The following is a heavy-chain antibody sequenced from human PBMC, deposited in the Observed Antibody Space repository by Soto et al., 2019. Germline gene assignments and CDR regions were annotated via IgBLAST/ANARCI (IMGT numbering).Heavy chain of an antibody. J-gene: IGHJ4*02. CDR1: GGSVSSRTYF. CDR2: IYHSGST. Sequence: QVQLRESGPGLVKPSETLSLTCSVSGGSVSSRTYFWGWIRQPPGKGLEWVGSIYHSGSTYYNPSLKSRLTISVDTSKNQFSLKVNSVTAADTGVYYCARQPLRYSSSWYDGEFEYWGQGILVTVSS. CDR3: ARQPLRYSSSWYDGEFEY. V-gene: IGHV4-39*01. D-gene: IGHD6-13*01.